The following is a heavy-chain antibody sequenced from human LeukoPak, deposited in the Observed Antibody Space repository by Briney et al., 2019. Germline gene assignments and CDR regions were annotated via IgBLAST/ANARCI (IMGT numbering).Heavy chain of an antibody. J-gene: IGHJ4*02. CDR1: GFTFSSYA. Sequence: PGGSLRLSCAASGFTFSSYAMHWVRQAPGKGLEWVAVISYDGSNKYYADSVKGRFTISRDNSKNTLYLQMNSLRAEDTAVDYCARVREGIAVAATDYWGQGTLVTVSS. V-gene: IGHV3-30-3*01. CDR3: ARVREGIAVAATDY. D-gene: IGHD6-19*01. CDR2: ISYDGSNK.